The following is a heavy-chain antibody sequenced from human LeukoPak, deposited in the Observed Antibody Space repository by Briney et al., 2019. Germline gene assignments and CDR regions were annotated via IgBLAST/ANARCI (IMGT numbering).Heavy chain of an antibody. J-gene: IGHJ6*02. CDR3: ARGYKRFLVPGTMDV. D-gene: IGHD3-3*01. CDR1: GGSFSGYY. V-gene: IGHV4-34*01. CDR2: INHSGST. Sequence: PSETLSLTCAVYGGSFSGYYWSWIRQPPGKGLEWIGEINHSGSTNYNPSLKSRVTISVDTSKNQFSPKLSSVTAADTAVYYCARGYKRFLVPGTMDVWGQGTTVTVSS.